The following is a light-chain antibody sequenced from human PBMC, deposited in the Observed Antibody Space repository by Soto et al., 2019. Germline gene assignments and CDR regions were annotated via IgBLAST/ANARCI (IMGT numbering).Light chain of an antibody. J-gene: IGLJ1*01. CDR2: GNI. V-gene: IGLV1-40*01. CDR1: SSNIGAGYD. Sequence: QSALALPPSVSGAPGQRVTISCTGSSSNIGAGYDVHWYQQRPGTGPKLLIFGNINRPSGVPDRFSGSKSGTSASLAITGIQAEDEGDYYCQSYGSTLRDRYVLGTGTKVTVL. CDR3: QSYGSTLRDRYV.